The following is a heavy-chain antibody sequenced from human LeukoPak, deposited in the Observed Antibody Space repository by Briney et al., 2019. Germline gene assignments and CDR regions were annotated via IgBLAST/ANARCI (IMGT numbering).Heavy chain of an antibody. Sequence: KPGGSLRLSCAASGFTFSSYSMNWVRRAPGKGLEWVSSISSSSSYIYYADSVKGRFTISRDNAKNSLYLQMNSLRAEDTAVYYCASRVGATDYWGQGTLVTVSS. D-gene: IGHD1-26*01. CDR1: GFTFSSYS. CDR3: ASRVGATDY. V-gene: IGHV3-21*01. CDR2: ISSSSSYI. J-gene: IGHJ4*02.